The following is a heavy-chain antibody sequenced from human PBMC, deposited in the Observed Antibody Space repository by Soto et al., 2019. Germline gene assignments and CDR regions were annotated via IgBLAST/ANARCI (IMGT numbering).Heavy chain of an antibody. J-gene: IGHJ4*02. CDR2: ISSRGDTI. D-gene: IGHD5-12*01. CDR3: ARDSEGYSGSDNFDC. CDR1: GFTFSSYE. V-gene: IGHV3-48*03. Sequence: LRLSCVVSGFTFSSYEMNWVRQAPGKGLEWVSYISSRGDTIYYADSVKGRVTISRDNAKNSLYLQMNSLRAEDTAVYYCARDSEGYSGSDNFDCWGQGTLVTVSS.